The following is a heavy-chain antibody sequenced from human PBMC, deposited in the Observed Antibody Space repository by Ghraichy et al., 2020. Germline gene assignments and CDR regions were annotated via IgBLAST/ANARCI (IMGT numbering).Heavy chain of an antibody. CDR3: ATSLYSSGWIDPYYYGMDL. CDR2: IWYDGSNQ. J-gene: IGHJ6*02. Sequence: GGSLRLSCAASGFTFSNYAMHWVRQAPGKGLEWVAVIWYDGSNQYYADSVKGRFTISRDNSKNTLYVQMNSLRADDTAVYYCATSLYSSGWIDPYYYGMDLWGQGTTVTVSS. CDR1: GFTFSNYA. V-gene: IGHV3-33*01. D-gene: IGHD6-19*01.